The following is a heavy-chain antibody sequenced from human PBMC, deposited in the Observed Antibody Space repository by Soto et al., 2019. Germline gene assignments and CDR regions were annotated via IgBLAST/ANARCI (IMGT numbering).Heavy chain of an antibody. Sequence: NPSETLSLTCAVYGGSFSGYYWSWIRQPPGKGLEWIGEINHSGSTNYNPSLKSRVTISVDTSKNQFSLKLSSVTAADTAVYYCARVGQGYSSSWYWGRAFDIWGQGTMVTVSS. J-gene: IGHJ3*02. V-gene: IGHV4-34*01. CDR2: INHSGST. D-gene: IGHD6-13*01. CDR3: ARVGQGYSSSWYWGRAFDI. CDR1: GGSFSGYY.